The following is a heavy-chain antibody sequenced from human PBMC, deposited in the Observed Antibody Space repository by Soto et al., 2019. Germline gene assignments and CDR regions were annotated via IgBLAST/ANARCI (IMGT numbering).Heavy chain of an antibody. V-gene: IGHV4-34*01. CDR1: GGSFSGYY. D-gene: IGHD3-16*01. CDR3: VRGNFDYVYYYYYYGMDV. Sequence: PSETLSLTCAVYGGSFSGYYWSWIRQPPGKGLEWIGEINHSGSTNYNPSLKSRVTISVDTSKNQFSLKLSSVTAADTAVYYCVRGNFDYVYYYYYYGMDVWGQGTTVTVSS. CDR2: INHSGST. J-gene: IGHJ6*02.